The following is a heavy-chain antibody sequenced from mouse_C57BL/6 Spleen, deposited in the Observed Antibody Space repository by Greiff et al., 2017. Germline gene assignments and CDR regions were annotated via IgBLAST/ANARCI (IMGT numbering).Heavy chain of an antibody. CDR1: GYSITSGYD. V-gene: IGHV3-1*01. D-gene: IGHD2-3*01. Sequence: EVQRVESGPGMVKPSQSLSLTCTVTGYSITSGYDWHWIRHFPGNKLEWMGYISYSGSTNYNPSLKSRISITHDTSKNHFFLKLNSVTTEDTATYYCARDDGYHYYAMDYWGQGTSVTVSS. CDR3: ARDDGYHYYAMDY. J-gene: IGHJ4*01. CDR2: ISYSGST.